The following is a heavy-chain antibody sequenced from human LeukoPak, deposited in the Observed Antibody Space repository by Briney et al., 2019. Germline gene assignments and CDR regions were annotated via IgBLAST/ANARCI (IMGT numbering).Heavy chain of an antibody. J-gene: IGHJ4*02. D-gene: IGHD1-1*01. CDR3: TRDAERLTPGGIDY. Sequence: PGGSLRLSCTASGFTFGDYALSWFRQAPGKGLEWVGFIRSKAYGGTTEYAASVKGRFTISRDDSKSIAYLQMNSLKTEDTAVYYCTRDAERLTPGGIDYWGQGTLVTVSS. CDR1: GFTFGDYA. CDR2: IRSKAYGGTT. V-gene: IGHV3-49*03.